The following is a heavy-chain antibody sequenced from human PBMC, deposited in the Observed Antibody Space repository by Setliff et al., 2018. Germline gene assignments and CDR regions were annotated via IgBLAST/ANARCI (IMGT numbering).Heavy chain of an antibody. Sequence: PSETLSLTCTVSGASLNSGTYYWGWIRQPPGKGLEWIGRIYYRGDTYYNASLKGRLTISVDMAQNQFSLRLTSVTAADTAVYYCARTGTYRYFDYWGQGAQVTVSS. CDR1: GASLNSGTYY. V-gene: IGHV4-39*01. CDR2: IYYRGDT. J-gene: IGHJ4*02. CDR3: ARTGTYRYFDY. D-gene: IGHD1-1*01.